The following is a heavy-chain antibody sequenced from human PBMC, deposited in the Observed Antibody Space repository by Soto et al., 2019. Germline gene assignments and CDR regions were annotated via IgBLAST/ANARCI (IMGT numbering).Heavy chain of an antibody. Sequence: GGSLRLSCAASGSTFTNYRIHWVRQAPGKGLVWVARINSDGTRINYADSVKGRLTISRDNAKNTVFLQMNSLRDEDSAVYFCARAGDWNYVQDFWGQGTLVTVSS. CDR1: GSTFTNYR. CDR3: ARAGDWNYVQDF. D-gene: IGHD1-7*01. CDR2: INSDGTRI. V-gene: IGHV3-74*01. J-gene: IGHJ4*02.